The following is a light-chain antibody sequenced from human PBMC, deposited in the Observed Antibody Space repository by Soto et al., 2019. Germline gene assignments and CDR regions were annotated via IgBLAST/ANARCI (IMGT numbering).Light chain of an antibody. Sequence: QSVLTQPPSVSGAPGQRVTISCTGSSSNIGAGYDVHWYQQLPGTAPKLLIYGNSNRPSGVPDRFSGSKSGTSASLAITGLQAEDEADYYCPSYDSRLSGRYGFGTGTKLTVL. V-gene: IGLV1-40*01. CDR3: PSYDSRLSGRYG. CDR2: GNS. J-gene: IGLJ1*01. CDR1: SSNIGAGYD.